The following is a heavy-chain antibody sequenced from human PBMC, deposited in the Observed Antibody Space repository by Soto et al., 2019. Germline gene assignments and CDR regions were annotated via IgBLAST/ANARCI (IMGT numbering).Heavy chain of an antibody. CDR2: IWYDGSNK. J-gene: IGHJ3*02. CDR1: GFTFSSYG. Sequence: GGSLRLSCAASGFTFSSYGMHWVRQAPGKGLEWVAVIWYDGSNKYYADSVKGRFTISRDNSKNTLYLQMNSLRAEDTAVYYCARLSPATYYYDSSGYSHDAFDIWGQGTMVTVSS. D-gene: IGHD3-22*01. V-gene: IGHV3-33*01. CDR3: ARLSPATYYYDSSGYSHDAFDI.